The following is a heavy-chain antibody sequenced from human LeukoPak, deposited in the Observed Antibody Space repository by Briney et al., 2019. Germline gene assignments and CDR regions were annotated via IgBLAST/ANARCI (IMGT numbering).Heavy chain of an antibody. V-gene: IGHV3-30*04. D-gene: IGHD2-15*01. CDR3: ARDRKPRNYCSGGTCHSYYNAMDV. CDR1: GFTFNTYA. Sequence: GGSLRLSCAASGFTFNTYAMHWVRQAPGKGLEWVAVISYDGGNKYYADSVKGRFTISRDNSKNTLYLQMNSLRAEDTAVYYCARDRKPRNYCSGGTCHSYYNAMDVWGKGTTVTVSS. J-gene: IGHJ6*04. CDR2: ISYDGGNK.